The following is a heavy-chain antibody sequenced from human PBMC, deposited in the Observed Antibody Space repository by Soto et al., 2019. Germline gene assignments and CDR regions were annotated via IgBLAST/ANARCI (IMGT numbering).Heavy chain of an antibody. CDR2: IKQDGSEK. J-gene: IGHJ4*02. Sequence: GGSLRLSCAASGFSFSSYWMSWVRQAPGKGLEWVANIKQDGSEKYYVDSVKGRFTISRDNAKNSLYLQMNSLRAEDTAVYYCARDSRRGWLQLYYFDYWGQGTLVTVFS. V-gene: IGHV3-7*03. CDR3: ARDSRRGWLQLYYFDY. D-gene: IGHD5-12*01. CDR1: GFSFSSYW.